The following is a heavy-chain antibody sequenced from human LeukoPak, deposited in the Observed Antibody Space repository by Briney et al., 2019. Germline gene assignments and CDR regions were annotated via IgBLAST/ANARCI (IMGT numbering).Heavy chain of an antibody. Sequence: ASVKVSCKASGYTFTSYGISWLRQAPGQGLEWMGWISVYNGNTNSAQKLQGRVTMTTDTSTSTAYMELRSLRSDDTAVYYCARDPRPYYSDSSGAYFDLWGRGTLVSVSS. D-gene: IGHD3-22*01. CDR3: ARDPRPYYSDSSGAYFDL. CDR2: ISVYNGNT. J-gene: IGHJ2*01. CDR1: GYTFTSYG. V-gene: IGHV1-18*01.